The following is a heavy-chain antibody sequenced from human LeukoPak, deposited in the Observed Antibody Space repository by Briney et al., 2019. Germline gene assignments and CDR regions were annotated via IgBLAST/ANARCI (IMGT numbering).Heavy chain of an antibody. CDR1: GFTFSDYE. V-gene: IGHV3-30*18. D-gene: IGHD6-6*01. CDR3: AKERDSTSSFDY. CDR2: ISYDGSNK. Sequence: PGGSLRLSCAASGFTFSDYEMNWVRQAPGKGLEWVAVISYDGSNKYYADSVKGRFTISRDNSKNTLYLQMNSLRAEDTAVYYCAKERDSTSSFDYWGQGTLVTVSS. J-gene: IGHJ4*02.